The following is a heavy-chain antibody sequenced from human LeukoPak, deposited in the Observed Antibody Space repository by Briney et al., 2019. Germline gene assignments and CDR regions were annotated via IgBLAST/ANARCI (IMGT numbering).Heavy chain of an antibody. V-gene: IGHV6-1*01. D-gene: IGHD7-27*01. CDR2: TYYRSKWST. Sequence: SQTLSLTCAISGDSVPSNSGAWNWIRQSPSRGLEWLGRTYYRSKWSTDYAVSVKSRITMNPDTSKNQFSLQLNSVTPEDTALYYCTRWYWGRGFDIWGQGTMVTVSS. CDR3: TRWYWGRGFDI. CDR1: GDSVPSNSGA. J-gene: IGHJ3*02.